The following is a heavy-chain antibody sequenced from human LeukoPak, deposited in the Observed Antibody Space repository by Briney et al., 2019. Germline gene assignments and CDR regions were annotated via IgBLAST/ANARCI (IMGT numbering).Heavy chain of an antibody. CDR1: GFTFSSYG. V-gene: IGHV3-30*18. J-gene: IGHJ4*02. CDR3: AKYTLAYGDSYFDY. D-gene: IGHD4-17*01. CDR2: ISYDGSNK. Sequence: GGSLRLSCAASGFTFSSYGMHGVRQAPGKGLEWVAVISYDGSNKYYADSVKGRFTISRDNSKNTLYLQMNSLRAEDTAVYYCAKYTLAYGDSYFDYWGQGTLVSVS.